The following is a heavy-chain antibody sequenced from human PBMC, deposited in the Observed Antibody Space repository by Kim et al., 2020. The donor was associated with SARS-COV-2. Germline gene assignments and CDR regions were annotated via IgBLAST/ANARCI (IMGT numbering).Heavy chain of an antibody. CDR1: GFAFSSNW. D-gene: IGHD3-16*01. V-gene: IGHV3-74*01. CDR2: ITSDGTAY. Sequence: GGSLRLSCAASGFAFSSNWMHWVRQTPGKGLEWVSRITSDGTAYGYADSVKGRFTISRDNAKNTLYLQMNSLRAEDTAVYYCARAGEGAYACGMDLWGQGTTVTVSS. J-gene: IGHJ6*02. CDR3: ARAGEGAYACGMDL.